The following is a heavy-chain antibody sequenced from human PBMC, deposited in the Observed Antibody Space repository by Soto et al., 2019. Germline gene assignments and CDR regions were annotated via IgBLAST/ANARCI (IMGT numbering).Heavy chain of an antibody. Sequence: QVQLQESGPGLEKFSGPLPHTCCVWGGPISSCIGWSCVREPRGGGREWIGEIYHSGSTNYNLSLKSRVTISVDKSKNQFSLKLSSVSAADTAVYYCARERAFGESSPGYYYYGMDVWGQGTTVTVSS. CDR3: ARERAFGESSPGYYYYGMDV. CDR1: GGPISSCIG. CDR2: IYHSGST. D-gene: IGHD3-10*01. V-gene: IGHV4-4*02. J-gene: IGHJ6*02.